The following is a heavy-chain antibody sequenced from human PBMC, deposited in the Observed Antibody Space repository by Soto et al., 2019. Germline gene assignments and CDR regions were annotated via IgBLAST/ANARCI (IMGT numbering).Heavy chain of an antibody. CDR1: GFTFSSHA. Sequence: EVQLLESGGGLVQPGRSLRLSCTASGFTFSSHAMTWVSKAPGKGLEWVSGLRDSGDSIYYADSVKGRFTIYRDNTMNTLYLQMNTLRVEDTAVYYCAKVSSSWYAGFFDLWGQGTLVTVSS. V-gene: IGHV3-23*01. D-gene: IGHD6-13*01. CDR3: AKVSSSWYAGFFDL. J-gene: IGHJ4*02. CDR2: LRDSGDSI.